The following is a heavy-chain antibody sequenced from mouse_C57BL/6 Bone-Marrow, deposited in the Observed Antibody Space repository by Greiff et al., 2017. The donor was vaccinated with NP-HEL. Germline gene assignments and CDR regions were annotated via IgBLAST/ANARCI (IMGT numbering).Heavy chain of an antibody. V-gene: IGHV1-15*01. CDR3: TRDDGYSLY. CDR2: IDPETGGT. CDR1: GYTFTDYE. Sequence: QVQLKESGAELVRPGASVTLSCKASGYTFTDYEMHWVKQTPVHGLEWIGAIDPETGGTAYNQKFKGKAILTADKSSSTAYMELRSLTSEDSAVYYCTRDDGYSLYWGQGTLVTVSA. J-gene: IGHJ3*01. D-gene: IGHD2-3*01.